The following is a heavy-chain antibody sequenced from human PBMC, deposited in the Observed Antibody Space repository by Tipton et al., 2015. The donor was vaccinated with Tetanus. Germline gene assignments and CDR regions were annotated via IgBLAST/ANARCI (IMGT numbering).Heavy chain of an antibody. D-gene: IGHD3-22*01. Sequence: LRLSCTVSGGSTHSYYWSWIRQSAGKGLEWLGYISHSGTTNYNPSLMSRVTLSLDTARGQFSLKLTSVTAADAAVYFCARDRRDFAYDSRGFYSPLYYFDNWGQGLRVTVSS. V-gene: IGHV4-4*08. J-gene: IGHJ4*02. CDR3: ARDRRDFAYDSRGFYSPLYYFDN. CDR2: ISHSGTT. CDR1: GGSTHSYY.